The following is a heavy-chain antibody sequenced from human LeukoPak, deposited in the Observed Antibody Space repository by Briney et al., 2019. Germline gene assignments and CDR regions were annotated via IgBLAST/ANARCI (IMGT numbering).Heavy chain of an antibody. J-gene: IGHJ4*02. D-gene: IGHD2-2*02. Sequence: ASVEVSCKASGYTFTGQYYIHWVRQAPGQGLEWMGWINPKSGDTNYAQKFQGRVTMARDTSNGTAYMELTRLRYDDTAVYYCAREDIYTSLSLDYWGQGTLVTVSS. V-gene: IGHV1-2*02. CDR3: AREDIYTSLSLDY. CDR2: INPKSGDT. CDR1: GYTFTGQYY.